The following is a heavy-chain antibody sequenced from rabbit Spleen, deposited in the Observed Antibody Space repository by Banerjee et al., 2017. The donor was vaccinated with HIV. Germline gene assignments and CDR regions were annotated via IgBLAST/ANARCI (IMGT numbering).Heavy chain of an antibody. D-gene: IGHD1-1*01. V-gene: IGHV1S45*01. CDR2: INAVTGKA. CDR3: ARDLTGVIGLNFGW. Sequence: QEQLVESGGGLVKPEGSLKLSRTASGFSFSNKAVMCWVRQAPGKGLEWIACINAVTGKAVYASWAKGRFTFSKTSSTTVTLQVTGLTAADTATYFCARDLTGVIGLNFGWWGPGTLVTVS. CDR1: GFSFSNKAV. J-gene: IGHJ4*01.